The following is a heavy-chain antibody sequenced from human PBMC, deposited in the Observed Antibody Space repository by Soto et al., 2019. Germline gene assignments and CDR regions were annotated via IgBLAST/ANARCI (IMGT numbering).Heavy chain of an antibody. V-gene: IGHV4-4*02. Sequence: QVQLQESGPGLVKPSGTLSLTCAVSGGSISSSKWWSWVRQPPGKGLEWIGEIYHSGSTNYNPSLKSRVTRSVDKSKNQFSLKLSSLTAADTAVYSCARRGLDCSGGSCYSFFDYWGQGTLVTVSS. CDR3: ARRGLDCSGGSCYSFFDY. D-gene: IGHD2-15*01. CDR1: GGSISSSKW. CDR2: IYHSGST. J-gene: IGHJ4*02.